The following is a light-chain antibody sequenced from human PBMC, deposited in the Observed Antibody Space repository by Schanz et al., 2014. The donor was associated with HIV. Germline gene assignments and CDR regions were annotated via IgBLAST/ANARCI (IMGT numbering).Light chain of an antibody. V-gene: IGLV2-14*01. CDR3: SSYTSSILI. J-gene: IGLJ2*01. CDR1: SSDVGGYNY. Sequence: QSALTQPASVSGSPGQSITISCTGTSSDVGGYNYVSWYQQHPGKAPKLMIYDVNNRPSGVSDRFSGSKSANTASLAISGLQDEDEADYYCSSYTSSILIFGGGTKLTVL. CDR2: DVN.